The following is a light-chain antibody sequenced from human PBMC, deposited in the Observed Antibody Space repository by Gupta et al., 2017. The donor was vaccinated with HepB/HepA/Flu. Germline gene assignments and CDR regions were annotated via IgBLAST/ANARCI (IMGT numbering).Light chain of an antibody. CDR1: QSVSSS. CDR2: GAS. Sequence: EIVMTQSPTTLSVSPGERATLSCRASQSVSSSLAWYQKKPGQAPRLLIYGASTRATGIPARFSGSGSGTEFTLTISSRQSEDFAVYYCQQYDDWPPHTFGQGTKLETK. J-gene: IGKJ2*01. CDR3: QQYDDWPPHT. V-gene: IGKV3-15*01.